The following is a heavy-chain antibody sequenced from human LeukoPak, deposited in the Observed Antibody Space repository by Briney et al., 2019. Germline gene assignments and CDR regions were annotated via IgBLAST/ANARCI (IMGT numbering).Heavy chain of an antibody. V-gene: IGHV3-74*01. Sequence: GGSLRLSCAGSGFTFSTYWMHWVRQAPGKGLVWVSRISADGSGTSYADSVKGRFTVSRDNAKNTLFLQMNSLRVEDTAVYYCASPLNGGPAVAGTGIWGQGTLVTVSS. J-gene: IGHJ4*02. D-gene: IGHD6-19*01. CDR1: GFTFSTYW. CDR3: ASPLNGGPAVAGTGI. CDR2: ISADGSGT.